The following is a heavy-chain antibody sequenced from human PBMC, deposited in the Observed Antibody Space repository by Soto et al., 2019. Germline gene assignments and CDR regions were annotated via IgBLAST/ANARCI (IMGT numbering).Heavy chain of an antibody. CDR3: AKDQGIAAAGAPDAFDI. CDR2: ISWDGGST. J-gene: IGHJ3*02. D-gene: IGHD6-13*01. CDR1: GFTLGDYN. Sequence: GGSLRPSCAAPGFTLGDYNMHWVRQTPGEGLEWVSLISWDGGSTYYADSVKGRFTISRDNSKNSLYLQMNSLRTEDTALYYCAKDQGIAAAGAPDAFDIWGQGTMVTVSS. V-gene: IGHV3-43*01.